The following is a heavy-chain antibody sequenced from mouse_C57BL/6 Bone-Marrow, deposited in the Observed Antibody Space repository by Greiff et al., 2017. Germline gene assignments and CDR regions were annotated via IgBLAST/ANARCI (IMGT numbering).Heavy chain of an antibody. Sequence: EVHLVESGGDLVKPGGSLKLSCAASGFTFSSYGMSWVRQTPDKRLEWVATISSGGSYTYYPDSVKGRFTISRDNAKNTLYLQMSSLKSEDTAMYYCARQDAYWGQGTLVTVSA. CDR2: ISSGGSYT. V-gene: IGHV5-6*01. CDR3: ARQDAY. CDR1: GFTFSSYG. J-gene: IGHJ3*01.